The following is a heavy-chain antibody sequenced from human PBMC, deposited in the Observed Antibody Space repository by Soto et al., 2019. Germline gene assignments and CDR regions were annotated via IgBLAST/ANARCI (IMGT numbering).Heavy chain of an antibody. CDR3: ARHVHSSGSGWCAFDI. D-gene: IGHD6-19*01. V-gene: IGHV4-39*01. Sequence: LSLTCTVSGGSISSSTYYWGWIRQSPGKGLEWIGSIFYSGTTYYNPSLKSRVTISVDTSKNQFSLRLNSVTAADTAVYYCARHVHSSGSGWCAFDIWGQGTMVTVSS. CDR1: GGSISSSTYY. J-gene: IGHJ3*02. CDR2: IFYSGTT.